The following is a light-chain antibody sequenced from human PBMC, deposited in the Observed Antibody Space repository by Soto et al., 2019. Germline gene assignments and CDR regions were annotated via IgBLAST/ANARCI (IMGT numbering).Light chain of an antibody. CDR3: LQYHSYSRP. Sequence: DIQMTQSPSTLSASVGDRVTITCRASQSISTWLAWYQHRSGKAPQLLIYDASGLESGVPSRFSGSGSGTEFTLTISSLQPDDFATYFCLQYHSYSRPFGPGTRVEI. V-gene: IGKV1-5*01. CDR1: QSISTW. CDR2: DAS. J-gene: IGKJ1*01.